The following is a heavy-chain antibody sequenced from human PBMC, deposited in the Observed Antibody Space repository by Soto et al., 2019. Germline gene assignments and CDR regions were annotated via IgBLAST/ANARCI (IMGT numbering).Heavy chain of an antibody. V-gene: IGHV1-69*13. Sequence: GASVKVSCKASGGTSSSYAISWVRQAPGQGLEWMGGIIPIFGTANYAQKFQGRVTITADESTSTAYMELSSLRSEDTAVYYCARDRHIVVVTAIQTHDAFDIWGQGTMVTVSS. D-gene: IGHD2-21*02. CDR3: ARDRHIVVVTAIQTHDAFDI. J-gene: IGHJ3*02. CDR2: IIPIFGTA. CDR1: GGTSSSYA.